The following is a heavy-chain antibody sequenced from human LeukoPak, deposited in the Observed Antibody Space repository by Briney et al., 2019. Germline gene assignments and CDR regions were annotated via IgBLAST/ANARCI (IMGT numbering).Heavy chain of an antibody. CDR1: GGTFSSYA. V-gene: IGHV1-69*04. CDR3: ARALDGYNYLDY. J-gene: IGHJ4*02. D-gene: IGHD5-24*01. Sequence: SVKVSCKASGGTFSSYAISWVRHAPGQGLEWMGRIIPIFGIANYAQKFQGRVTITADKSTSTAYMELSSLRSEDTAVYYCARALDGYNYLDYWGQGTLVTVSS. CDR2: IIPIFGIA.